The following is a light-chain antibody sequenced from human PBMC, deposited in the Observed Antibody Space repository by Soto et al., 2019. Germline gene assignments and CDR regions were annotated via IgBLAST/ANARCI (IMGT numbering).Light chain of an antibody. Sequence: EIVLTQSPATLSLSPGERATLSCRASQSVSSYLAWYQQKPGQAPRLLIYDASNRATGIPARFSGSGSGTDFTLIISSLEPEDFAVYYCKQRSNWPPWTFGQGTKVEIK. J-gene: IGKJ1*01. CDR3: KQRSNWPPWT. V-gene: IGKV3-11*01. CDR1: QSVSSY. CDR2: DAS.